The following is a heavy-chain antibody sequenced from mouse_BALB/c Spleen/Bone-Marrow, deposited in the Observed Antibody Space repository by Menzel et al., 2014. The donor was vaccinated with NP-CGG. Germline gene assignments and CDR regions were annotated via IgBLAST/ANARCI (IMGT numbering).Heavy chain of an antibody. CDR1: GFTFSNYW. CDR2: IRLKSNNYAT. CDR3: VTYFDY. Sequence: EVQRVESGGGLVQPGGSMKLSCVASGFTFSNYWMNWVRQSPEKGLEWIAEIRLKSNNYATQYAESVKGRFANSRDDSKSSVYLQMNNLRAEDSGIYYCVTYFDYWGQGTTLTVSS. J-gene: IGHJ2*01. V-gene: IGHV6-6*02. D-gene: IGHD2-1*01.